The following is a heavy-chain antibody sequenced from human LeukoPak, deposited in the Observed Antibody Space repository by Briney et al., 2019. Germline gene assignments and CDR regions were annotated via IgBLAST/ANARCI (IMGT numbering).Heavy chain of an antibody. CDR3: AREYCSSTSCWLDP. CDR2: ISGGDGRT. CDR1: GFTFSNYA. D-gene: IGHD2-2*01. J-gene: IGHJ5*02. Sequence: GGSLRLSCAASGFTFSNYAMTWVRQAPGQGLEWVSAISGGDGRTYYADSVKGRFTISRDNSKNTLFLQMNSLRAEDTAVYYCAREYCSSTSCWLDPWGQGTLVTVSS. V-gene: IGHV3-23*01.